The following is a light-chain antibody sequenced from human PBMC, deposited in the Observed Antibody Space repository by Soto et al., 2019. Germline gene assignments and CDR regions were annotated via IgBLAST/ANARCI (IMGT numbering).Light chain of an antibody. Sequence: EIVLTQSPGTLSLSPGERATLSCRASQRISSTFLAWYQQKPGQAPRLLIYGSSSRATDIPDRFSGSGSGTDFTLTISRLEPEDFAVYYCQQYGSSPFLTFGGGTKVEIK. CDR2: GSS. J-gene: IGKJ4*01. CDR1: QRISSTF. CDR3: QQYGSSPFLT. V-gene: IGKV3-20*01.